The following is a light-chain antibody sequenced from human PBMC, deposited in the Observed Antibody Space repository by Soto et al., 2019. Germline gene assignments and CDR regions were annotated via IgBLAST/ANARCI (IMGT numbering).Light chain of an antibody. CDR3: QQYERPPFA. V-gene: IGKV3-20*01. J-gene: IGKJ2*01. CDR1: QRVPNNY. CDR2: DAS. Sequence: EIVLTQSPGTLSLFPGDRATLSCRASQRVPNNYLAWFQQKPGQAPRLLIFDASSRAAGVPDRITGGGSGTDFTLTISALEPEDFALDFCQQYERPPFAFGQGTRLEI.